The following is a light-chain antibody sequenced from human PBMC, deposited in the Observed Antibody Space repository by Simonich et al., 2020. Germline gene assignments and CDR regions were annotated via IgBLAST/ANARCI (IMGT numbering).Light chain of an antibody. J-gene: IGLJ2*01. CDR2: GGS. V-gene: IGLV2-23*01. CDR1: ISDVGIYKL. CDR3: CSYAGSSTLV. Sequence: QSALTQPASVSGSPGQSITISCTGTISDVGIYKLVSWYQQHPGKAPKPMIYGGSQRPSGFSNGFSGSKSGNTASLTISGLQAEDEADYYCCSYAGSSTLVFGGGTKLTVL.